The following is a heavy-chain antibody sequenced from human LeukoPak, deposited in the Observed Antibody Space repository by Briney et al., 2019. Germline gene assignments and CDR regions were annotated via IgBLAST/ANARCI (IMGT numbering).Heavy chain of an antibody. V-gene: IGHV4-59*01. CDR2: IYYSGST. CDR3: ARYYDRSGYWSTPHFDY. Sequence: SETLSLTCTVSGDSIRSYYWSWIRQSPGKELEWIGYIYYSGSTNYNPSLKSRVTISVDTSKNQFSLKLSSVTAADTAVYYCARYYDRSGYWSTPHFDYWGQGTLVTVSS. J-gene: IGHJ4*02. CDR1: GDSIRSYY. D-gene: IGHD3-22*01.